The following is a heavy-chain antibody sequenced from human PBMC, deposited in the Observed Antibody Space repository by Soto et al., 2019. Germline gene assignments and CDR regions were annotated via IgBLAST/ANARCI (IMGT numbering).Heavy chain of an antibody. Sequence: SETLSLTCTVSGGSINTYYWSWIRQPPGKGLEWIGYIYYSGNTYYNPSLKSRVTISVDTSKNQFSLKLSSVTAADTAVYYCARLSGSYYPFDYWGQGTLVTVSS. CDR2: IYYSGNT. CDR3: ARLSGSYYPFDY. D-gene: IGHD3-10*01. V-gene: IGHV4-59*08. CDR1: GGSINTYY. J-gene: IGHJ4*02.